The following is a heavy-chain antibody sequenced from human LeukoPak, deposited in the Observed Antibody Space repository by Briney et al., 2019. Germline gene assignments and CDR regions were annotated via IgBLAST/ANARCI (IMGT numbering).Heavy chain of an antibody. CDR2: IYYTGSA. D-gene: IGHD3-16*01. V-gene: IGHV4-59*12. Sequence: PSETLSLTCTVSGGSISTYYWSWIRQPPGKGLEWVGCIYYTGSANYNPSLKSRGTISVDTSKNHFSLKLTSVTAADTAVYYCARGSITVVPAFDIWGQGTMFTVSS. CDR3: ARGSITVVPAFDI. CDR1: GGSISTYY. J-gene: IGHJ3*02.